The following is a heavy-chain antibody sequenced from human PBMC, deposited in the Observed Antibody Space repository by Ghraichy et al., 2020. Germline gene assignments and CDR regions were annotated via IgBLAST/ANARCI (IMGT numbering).Heavy chain of an antibody. Sequence: GGSLRLSCEASGFTVSSNFVSWVRQAPGKGLEWVSVIYSGVNTYYADSVKGRFTISRDISKNTLYLQMNSLRAEDTAVYYCAVRDGYSLNYFDYSAQRTLSTFSS. V-gene: IGHV3-53*01. J-gene: IGHJ4*02. CDR3: AVRDGYSLNYFDY. CDR1: GFTVSSNF. D-gene: IGHD5-24*01. CDR2: IYSGVNT.